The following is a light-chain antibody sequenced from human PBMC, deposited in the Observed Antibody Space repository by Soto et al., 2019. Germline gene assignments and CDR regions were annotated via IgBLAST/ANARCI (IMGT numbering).Light chain of an antibody. CDR2: GDT. Sequence: QSVLTQPPSVSGAPGQRVTISCTGSGSNIGAGYDVHWYQQLPGTAPKLLISGDTNRPSGVPDRFSASKSGTSASLAITGLQAEDEAEYYCQSYDSILDGFWVFGGGTKLTV. J-gene: IGLJ3*02. CDR3: QSYDSILDGFWV. CDR1: GSNIGAGYD. V-gene: IGLV1-40*01.